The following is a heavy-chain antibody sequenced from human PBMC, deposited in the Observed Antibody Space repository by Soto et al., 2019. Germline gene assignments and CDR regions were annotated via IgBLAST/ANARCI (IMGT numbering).Heavy chain of an antibody. Sequence: SETLSLTCTVSGDSISSYYWSWIRQPPGKGLEWIGYIYYSGSTNYNPSLKSRVTISVDTSKNQFSLKLSSVTAADTAVYYCARYLRPSWFDPWGQGTLVTVSS. CDR2: IYYSGST. J-gene: IGHJ5*02. CDR1: GDSISSYY. D-gene: IGHD2-8*01. V-gene: IGHV4-59*01. CDR3: ARYLRPSWFDP.